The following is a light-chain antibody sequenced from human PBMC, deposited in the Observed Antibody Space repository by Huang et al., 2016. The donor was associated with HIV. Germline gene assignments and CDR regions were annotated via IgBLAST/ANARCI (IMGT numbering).Light chain of an antibody. V-gene: IGKV1-8*01. Sequence: AIRMTQSPSSLSASTGDRVNITCRASQDINNFLAWYQQKPGKAPNLVIYAASMLETGVPSRFSGSGSGAEFNLSISCLQSEDFATYYCQQYYSYRTFGQGTQVEIK. J-gene: IGKJ1*01. CDR3: QQYYSYRT. CDR2: AAS. CDR1: QDINNF.